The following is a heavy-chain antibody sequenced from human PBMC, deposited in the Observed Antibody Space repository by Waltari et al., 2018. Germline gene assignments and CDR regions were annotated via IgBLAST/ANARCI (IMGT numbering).Heavy chain of an antibody. Sequence: QVQLQQWGAGLLKPSETLSLTCAVPGGSFSGYYWRWIRQPLGKGLEWIGEINHRGSTNYNPSRKSRVTISVDTSKNQFSLKLSSVTAADTAVYYCARGRSDFSLWYYYGMDVWGQGTTVTVSS. J-gene: IGHJ6*02. CDR3: ARGRSDFSLWYYYGMDV. V-gene: IGHV4-34*01. D-gene: IGHD3-3*01. CDR1: GGSFSGYY. CDR2: INHRGST.